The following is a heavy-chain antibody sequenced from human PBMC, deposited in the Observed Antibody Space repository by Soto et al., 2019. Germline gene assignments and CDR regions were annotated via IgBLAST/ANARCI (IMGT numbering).Heavy chain of an antibody. J-gene: IGHJ3*02. Sequence: GGSLRLSCAASGFTFPYAWMTWVRQAPGKGLEWVAVISYDGSNKYYADSVKGRFTISRDNSKNTLYLQMNSLRAEDTAVYYCARPLRGSGWYGHYAFDIWGQGTMVTLSS. CDR3: ARPLRGSGWYGHYAFDI. CDR1: GFTFPYAW. V-gene: IGHV3-30-3*01. D-gene: IGHD6-19*01. CDR2: ISYDGSNK.